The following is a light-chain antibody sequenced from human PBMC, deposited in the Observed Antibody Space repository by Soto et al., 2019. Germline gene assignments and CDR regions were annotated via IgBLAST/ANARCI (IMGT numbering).Light chain of an antibody. CDR1: QGIRND. Sequence: AIQMTQSPSSLSASVGDRVTITCRASQGIRNDLGWYQQKPGKAPKLLIYAASSLPSGVPSRFSGSGSGTDFTLPISSLQPEDFATYYCLQDYNYPRTFGQGTKVDIK. CDR2: AAS. J-gene: IGKJ1*01. V-gene: IGKV1-6*01. CDR3: LQDYNYPRT.